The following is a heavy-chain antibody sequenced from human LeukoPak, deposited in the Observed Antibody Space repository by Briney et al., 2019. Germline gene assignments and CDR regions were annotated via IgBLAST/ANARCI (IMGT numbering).Heavy chain of an antibody. CDR2: IRSIGSYI. CDR1: GFTFSSYS. J-gene: IGHJ3*02. D-gene: IGHD6-19*01. CDR3: ATSGYSSGWYGLADAFDI. V-gene: IGHV3-21*01. Sequence: PGGSLRLSCAASGFTFSSYSMNWVRQAPGKGLEWVSFIRSIGSYIYYADSVKGRFTISTDYAKNSLYLHMNSLRAEDTAVYYCATSGYSSGWYGLADAFDIWGQGTMVTVSS.